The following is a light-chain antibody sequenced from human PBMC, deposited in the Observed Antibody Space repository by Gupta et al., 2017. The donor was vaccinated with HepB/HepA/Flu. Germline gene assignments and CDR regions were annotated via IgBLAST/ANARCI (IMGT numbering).Light chain of an antibody. CDR2: KAS. V-gene: IGKV1-5*03. CDR1: QTVSSW. CDR3: QQDNFYPFT. J-gene: IGKJ3*01. Sequence: DIQMTQSPSTLSASVGDRVTITCRASQTVSSWLAWYQQKPGKAPKLLIYKASSLEGGVPSRFSGSGSGTEFTLTINSLQPDDFATYYCQQDNFYPFTFGRGTKVDIK.